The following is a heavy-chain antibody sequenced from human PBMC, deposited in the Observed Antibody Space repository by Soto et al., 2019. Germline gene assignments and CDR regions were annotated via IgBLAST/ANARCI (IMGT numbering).Heavy chain of an antibody. CDR3: AKMVRGVIAGFDY. Sequence: QVQLQQWGAGLLKPSETLSLTCAVYGGSFSGYYWSWIRQPPGKGLEWIGEINHSGSTNYNPSLKSRVTISVDTAKNQFSLKLSSVTVADTAVYYCAKMVRGVIAGFDYWGQGTLVTVSS. D-gene: IGHD3-10*01. CDR2: INHSGST. V-gene: IGHV4-34*01. CDR1: GGSFSGYY. J-gene: IGHJ4*02.